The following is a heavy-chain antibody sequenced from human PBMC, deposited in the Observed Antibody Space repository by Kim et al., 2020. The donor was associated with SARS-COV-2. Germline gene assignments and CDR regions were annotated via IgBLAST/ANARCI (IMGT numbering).Heavy chain of an antibody. V-gene: IGHV3-21*01. CDR1: GFTFSSYS. CDR2: ISSSSSYI. D-gene: IGHD5-18*01. J-gene: IGHJ4*02. CDR3: ARGPRGYSYGYVDY. Sequence: GGSLRLSCAASGFTFSSYSMNWVRQAPGKGLEWVSSISSSSSYIYYADSVKGRFTISRDNAKNSLYLQMNSLRAEDTAVYYCARGPRGYSYGYVDYCGQGTLVTGSS.